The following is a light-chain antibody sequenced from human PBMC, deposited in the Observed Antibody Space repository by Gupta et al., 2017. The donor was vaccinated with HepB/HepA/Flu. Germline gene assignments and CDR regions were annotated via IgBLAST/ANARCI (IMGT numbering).Light chain of an antibody. V-gene: IGLV1-40*01. CDR3: QSYDISLIRGV. CDR1: SSNIGTAYD. Sequence: QSVLTQPPSVSGAPWARVTISCTGSSSNIGTAYDVQWYQHLPGTAPKLLIDGNTDRPSGVPDRFSGSKSGTSASLAITGLQAEDEADYYCQSYDISLIRGVFGGGTRLTVL. J-gene: IGLJ2*01. CDR2: GNT.